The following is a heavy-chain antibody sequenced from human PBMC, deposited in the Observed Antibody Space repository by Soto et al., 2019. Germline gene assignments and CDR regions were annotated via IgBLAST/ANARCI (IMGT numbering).Heavy chain of an antibody. Sequence: QVQRVQSGDAVKKPGASVKVSCKASGYIFVNYGIAWVRQAPGQGLEWMGWISPYTGNTHSASKVQGRLTMTTDTSRSPAYMDLGSLTPDDTVVNYCVMVDNYVTPTPRDVWGQGTTFTVSS. CDR3: VMVDNYVTPTPRDV. CDR2: ISPYTGNT. V-gene: IGHV1-18*01. J-gene: IGHJ6*02. CDR1: GYIFVNYG. D-gene: IGHD3-16*01.